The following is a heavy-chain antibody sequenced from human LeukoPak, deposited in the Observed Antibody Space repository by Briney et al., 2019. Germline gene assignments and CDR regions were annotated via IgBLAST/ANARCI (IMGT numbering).Heavy chain of an antibody. J-gene: IGHJ4*02. CDR2: ISGSGGST. CDR1: GFTFSNYW. Sequence: GGSLRLSCAASGFTFSNYWMSWVRQAPGKGLEWVSAISGSGGSTYYVDSVKGRFTISRDNFKNTLYPQMNSLRAEDTAVYYCAKVRDYDSSGYSDYWGQGNLVTVSS. CDR3: AKVRDYDSSGYSDY. V-gene: IGHV3-23*01. D-gene: IGHD3-22*01.